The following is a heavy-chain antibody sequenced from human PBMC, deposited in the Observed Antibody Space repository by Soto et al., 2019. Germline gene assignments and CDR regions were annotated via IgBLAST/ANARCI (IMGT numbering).Heavy chain of an antibody. J-gene: IGHJ5*02. CDR1: GFTFSNAW. CDR3: TTDDPINRS. Sequence: EVQLVESGGGLVKAGESLRVSCAASGFTFSNAWMSWVRQAPGKGLEWVGRIKSKTNGGTTDYAAPVKGRFSVSRDDSRDMLDLQMNSLKTEDTAVYYGTTDDPINRSWGQGTLVTVSS. CDR2: IKSKTNGGTT. V-gene: IGHV3-15*01.